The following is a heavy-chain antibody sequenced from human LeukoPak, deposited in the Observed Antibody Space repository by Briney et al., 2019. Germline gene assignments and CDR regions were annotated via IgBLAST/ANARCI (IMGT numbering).Heavy chain of an antibody. CDR2: INAGNGNT. CDR1: GYTFTSYA. J-gene: IGHJ4*02. V-gene: IGHV1-3*01. CDR3: ARDQATRIPNFDY. D-gene: IGHD5-12*01. Sequence: GASVKVSCKASGYTFTSYAMHWVRQAPGQRLEWMGWINAGNGNTKYSQKFQGRVTITRDTSASTAYMELSSLRSEDTAVYYCARDQATRIPNFDYWGQGTLVTVSS.